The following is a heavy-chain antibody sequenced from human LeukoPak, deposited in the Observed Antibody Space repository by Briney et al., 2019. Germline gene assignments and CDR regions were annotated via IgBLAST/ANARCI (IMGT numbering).Heavy chain of an antibody. J-gene: IGHJ4*02. D-gene: IGHD5-12*01. Sequence: GGSLRLSCVASGFTFSYYSMNWVRQAPGKGLEWVPYINSISGEIWYADSVKGRFTISRDDAKNSLYLQMNSLRDEDTAVYYCARDHGYAFDCWGQGTLVTVSS. CDR2: INSISGEI. CDR1: GFTFSYYS. CDR3: ARDHGYAFDC. V-gene: IGHV3-48*02.